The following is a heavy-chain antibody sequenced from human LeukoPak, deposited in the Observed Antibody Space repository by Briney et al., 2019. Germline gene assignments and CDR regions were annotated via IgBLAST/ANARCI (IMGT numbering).Heavy chain of an antibody. CDR2: IGGSGGTT. Sequence: PGGSLRLSCAASGFTFSSRAMSWVRQAPGKGLEWVSAIGGSGGTTYYADSVKGRFTISRDNSKNTLYLQMNSLRAEDTAVYYCAKDRYDWNNAFDYWGQGTLVTVSS. J-gene: IGHJ4*02. CDR1: GFTFSSRA. D-gene: IGHD1/OR15-1a*01. CDR3: AKDRYDWNNAFDY. V-gene: IGHV3-23*01.